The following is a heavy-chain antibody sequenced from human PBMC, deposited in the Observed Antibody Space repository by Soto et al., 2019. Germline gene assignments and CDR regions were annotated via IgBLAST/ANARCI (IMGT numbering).Heavy chain of an antibody. CDR1: GGSISSSSYY. Sequence: SETLSLTCTVSGGSISSSSYYWGWIRQPPGKGLEWIGSIYYSGSTYYNPSLKSRVTISVDTSKNQLSLKLSSVTAAGTAVYYCASRDYYGSGSYYYYYYYMDVWGKGTTVTVSS. CDR3: ASRDYYGSGSYYYYYYYMDV. J-gene: IGHJ6*03. V-gene: IGHV4-39*01. D-gene: IGHD3-10*01. CDR2: IYYSGST.